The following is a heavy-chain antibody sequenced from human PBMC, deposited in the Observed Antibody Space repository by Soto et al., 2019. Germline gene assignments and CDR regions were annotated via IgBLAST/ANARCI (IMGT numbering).Heavy chain of an antibody. CDR2: ISYDGNDK. CDR3: VKVPPYSGYEGP. Sequence: GGSLRLSCAASGFTFGNHGIHWFHQAPGKGLEWVADISYDGNDKWYVDSVKGRFTISRDNSKNTVYLQMNGLRAEDTAVYYCVKVPPYSGYEGPWGQGTLVTVSS. D-gene: IGHD5-12*01. J-gene: IGHJ4*02. CDR1: GFTFGNHG. V-gene: IGHV3-30*18.